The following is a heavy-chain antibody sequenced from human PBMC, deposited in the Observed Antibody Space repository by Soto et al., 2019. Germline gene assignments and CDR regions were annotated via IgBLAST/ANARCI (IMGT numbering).Heavy chain of an antibody. J-gene: IGHJ6*03. D-gene: IGHD3-10*01. CDR2: IYYSGST. V-gene: IGHV4-39*02. CDR3: ARRLGDPYYYMDV. Sequence: PSETLSLTCTVSGCSISSSICYWGWIRQPPGKGLEWIGSIYYSGSTYYNPSLKSRVTISVDTSKNHFSLKLTSVTATDTAVYYCARRLGDPYYYMDVWGKGTTVTVSS. CDR1: GCSISSSICY.